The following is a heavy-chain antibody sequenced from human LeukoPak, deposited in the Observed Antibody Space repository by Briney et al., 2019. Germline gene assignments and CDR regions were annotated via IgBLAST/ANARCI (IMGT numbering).Heavy chain of an antibody. CDR1: GFTFRTYW. J-gene: IGHJ4*01. CDR3: AIDRLSYDWSDYRFHY. CDR2: INHDGGEV. D-gene: IGHD3-22*01. Sequence: GGSLRLSCVASGFTFRTYWMNWFRRAPGKGLEWVGNINHDGGEVNYVDSVKGRFTISRDNAKDSLYLQMNSLRAEDTAMYYCAIDRLSYDWSDYRFHYWGQGAWVTVSS. V-gene: IGHV3-7*03.